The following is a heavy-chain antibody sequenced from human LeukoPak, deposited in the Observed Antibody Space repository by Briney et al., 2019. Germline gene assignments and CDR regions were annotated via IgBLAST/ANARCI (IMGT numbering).Heavy chain of an antibody. CDR1: GYTFTGYY. D-gene: IGHD6-13*01. J-gene: IGHJ6*03. CDR3: ARDGRYSSPYYMDV. Sequence: ASVKVSCKASGYTFTGYYMHWVRQAPGQGLEWMGWINPNSGGTNYAQKFRGRVTMTRDTSISTAYMELSRLRSDDTAVYYCARDGRYSSPYYMDVWGKGTTVTVSS. CDR2: INPNSGGT. V-gene: IGHV1-2*02.